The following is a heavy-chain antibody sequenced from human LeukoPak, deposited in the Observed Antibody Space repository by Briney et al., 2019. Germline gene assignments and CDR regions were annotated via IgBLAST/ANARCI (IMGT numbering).Heavy chain of an antibody. V-gene: IGHV4-39*01. J-gene: IGHJ4*02. CDR1: GGSISSSTYY. D-gene: IGHD2-2*01. Sequence: WETLSLTCTVSGGSISSSTYYWGWIRQPPGKGLEWIGSISYGGSTYYNSSLKGRVTISVDTSKNQFSLKLNSVTAADTAVYYCARPLVPAATTGFDYWGQGTLVTVSS. CDR3: ARPLVPAATTGFDY. CDR2: ISYGGST.